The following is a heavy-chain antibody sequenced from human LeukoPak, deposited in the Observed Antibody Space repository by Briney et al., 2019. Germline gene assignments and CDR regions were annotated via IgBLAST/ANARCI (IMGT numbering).Heavy chain of an antibody. CDR1: GGSFSGYY. CDR3: ARAEFGSFYHFDY. CDR2: IYYTGIT. V-gene: IGHV4-59*01. D-gene: IGHD1-26*01. J-gene: IGHJ4*02. Sequence: KTSETLSLTCAVYGGSFSGYYWSWIRQPPGKGLEWIGFIYYTGITKYNPSLNSRVTISVDTSKNQFSLKLRSVTAADAAVYYCARAEFGSFYHFDYWGQGALVTVPS.